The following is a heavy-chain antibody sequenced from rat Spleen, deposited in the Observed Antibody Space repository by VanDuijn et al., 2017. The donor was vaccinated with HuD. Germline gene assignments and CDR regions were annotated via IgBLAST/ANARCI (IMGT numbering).Heavy chain of an antibody. Sequence: QVQLMESGPGLVQPSETLSLTCIVSGFSLTSYSVHWVRQPPGKGLEWMGRMRYNGDTSYNSALKSRLSIIRDTSKNQVFLKMNSLQTDDSGTYYCTRDGGELTPFDYWGQGVMVTVSS. J-gene: IGHJ2*01. CDR3: TRDGGELTPFDY. V-gene: IGHV2-63*01. CDR1: GFSLTSYS. D-gene: IGHD1-11*01. CDR2: MRYNGDT.